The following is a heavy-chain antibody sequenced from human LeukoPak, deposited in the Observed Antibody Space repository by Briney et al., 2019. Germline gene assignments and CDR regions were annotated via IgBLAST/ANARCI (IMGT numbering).Heavy chain of an antibody. V-gene: IGHV3-66*01. D-gene: IGHD3-10*01. J-gene: IGHJ4*02. CDR2: IYSGGST. Sequence: PGGSLRLSCAASGFTVSSNYMSWVRQAPGKGLEWVSVIYSGGSTYYADSVRGRFTISRDNSKNTLYLQMNSLRAEDTAVYYCARDRWFGELLGYWGQGTLVTVSS. CDR3: ARDRWFGELLGY. CDR1: GFTVSSNY.